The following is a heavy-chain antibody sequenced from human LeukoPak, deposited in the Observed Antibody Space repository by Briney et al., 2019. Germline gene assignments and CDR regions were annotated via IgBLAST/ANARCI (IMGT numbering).Heavy chain of an antibody. J-gene: IGHJ4*02. CDR1: GFTFSSYE. CDR3: ARDPLTISVPEPYYFDY. Sequence: PGGSLRLSCAASGFTFSSYEMNWVRQAPGKGLEWVSYISSSGSTIYYADSVKGRFTISRDNAKNSLYLQMNSLRAEDTAVYYCARDPLTISVPEPYYFDYWGQGTLVTVSS. CDR2: ISSSGSTI. V-gene: IGHV3-48*03. D-gene: IGHD1-14*01.